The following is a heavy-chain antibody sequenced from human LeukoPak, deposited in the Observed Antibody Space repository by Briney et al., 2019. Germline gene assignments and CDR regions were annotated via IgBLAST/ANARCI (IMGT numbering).Heavy chain of an antibody. CDR2: ISAYNGNT. J-gene: IGHJ5*02. D-gene: IGHD2-2*01. CDR3: ARDLEDIVVVPAAPNWFDP. CDR1: GYTFTSYG. V-gene: IGHV1-18*01. Sequence: ASVKVSCKASGYTFTSYGTSWVRQAPGQGLEWMGWISAYNGNTNYAQKLQGRVTMTTDTSTSTAYMELRSLRSDDTAVYYCARDLEDIVVVPAAPNWFDPWGQGTLVTVSS.